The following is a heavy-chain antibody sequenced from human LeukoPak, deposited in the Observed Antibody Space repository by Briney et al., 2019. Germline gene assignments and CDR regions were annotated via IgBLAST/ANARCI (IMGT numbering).Heavy chain of an antibody. D-gene: IGHD3-22*01. J-gene: IGHJ4*02. Sequence: GGSLSLSCATSGFTVSSNYKSWVRQAPRPGLERDSVIYSGGSTYYADSVKGRFTISRDNSKNTLYLQMNSLRAEDTAVYYCARGIYYDSSGYNFDYWGQGTLVTVSS. CDR1: GFTVSSNY. CDR2: IYSGGST. CDR3: ARGIYYDSSGYNFDY. V-gene: IGHV3-66*01.